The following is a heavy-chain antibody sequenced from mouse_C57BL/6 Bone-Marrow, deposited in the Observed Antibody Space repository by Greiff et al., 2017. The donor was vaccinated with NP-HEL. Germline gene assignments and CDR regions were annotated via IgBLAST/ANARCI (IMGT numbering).Heavy chain of an antibody. J-gene: IGHJ3*01. CDR1: GFNIKDYY. CDR3: AIFYGSSPAWFAY. Sequence: EVKLMESGAELVKPGASVKLSCTASGFNIKDYYMHWVKQRTEQGLEWIGRIDPEDGETKYAPKFQGKATITADTSSNTAYLQLSSLTSEDTAVYYCAIFYGSSPAWFAYWGQGTLVTVSA. V-gene: IGHV14-2*01. CDR2: IDPEDGET. D-gene: IGHD1-1*01.